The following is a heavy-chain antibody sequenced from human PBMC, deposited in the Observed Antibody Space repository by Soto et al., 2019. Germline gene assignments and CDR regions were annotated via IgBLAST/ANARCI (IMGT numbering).Heavy chain of an antibody. CDR2: ISYDGSNK. CDR3: ARGYCSGDTCSFDY. V-gene: IGHV3-30-3*01. Sequence: QVQLVESGGGVVQPGRSLRLSCAASGFTFSSYAMHWVRQAPGKGLEWVAVISYDGSNKYYADSVKGRFTISRDNSKNTLYLQMNSLRADNTAVYSCARGYCSGDTCSFDYWGQGTLVTVSS. CDR1: GFTFSSYA. D-gene: IGHD2-15*01. J-gene: IGHJ4*02.